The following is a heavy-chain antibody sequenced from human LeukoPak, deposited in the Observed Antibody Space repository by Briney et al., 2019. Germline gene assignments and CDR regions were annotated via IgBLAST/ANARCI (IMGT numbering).Heavy chain of an antibody. CDR2: ITVSGDYT. Sequence: PGGSLRLSCAASGFTFSTYAMRWGRQAPGEGLEWVSAITVSGDYTYYADSVKGRFTISRDNSKNTLYLQMNTLRAEDTAVYYCARVRDYYFDYWGQGTLVTVSS. CDR3: ARVRDYYFDY. D-gene: IGHD2-21*01. CDR1: GFTFSTYA. V-gene: IGHV3-23*01. J-gene: IGHJ4*02.